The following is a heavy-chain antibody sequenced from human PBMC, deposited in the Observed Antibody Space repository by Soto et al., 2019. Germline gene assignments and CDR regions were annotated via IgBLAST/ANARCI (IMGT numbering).Heavy chain of an antibody. V-gene: IGHV3-21*01. CDR3: TRDASRDSSARGWFDP. D-gene: IGHD6-13*01. Sequence: GGSLRLSCAASGFTFRSFTMNWVRQAPGKGLEWVSTISSNSAYIYYTDALRGRFTISRDNAKNSPHLQMNSLRAEDTAVYYCTRDASRDSSARGWFDPWGPGTLVTVSS. CDR1: GFTFRSFT. J-gene: IGHJ5*02. CDR2: ISSNSAYI.